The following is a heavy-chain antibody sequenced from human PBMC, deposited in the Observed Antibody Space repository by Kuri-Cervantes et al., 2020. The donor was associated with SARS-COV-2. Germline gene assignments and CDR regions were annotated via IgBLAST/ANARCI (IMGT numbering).Heavy chain of an antibody. CDR3: ASVEGVTHDY. J-gene: IGHJ4*02. CDR1: GFTFSSYE. Sequence: GGSLRLSCAASGFTFSSYEMNWVRQAPGKGLEWVSYISSSGNTIYYPDTVKGRFIISRDNAKNSLYLQMNILGAEDSAVYYCASVEGVTHDYWGQGTLVTVSS. CDR2: ISSSGNTI. V-gene: IGHV3-48*03. D-gene: IGHD5-18*01.